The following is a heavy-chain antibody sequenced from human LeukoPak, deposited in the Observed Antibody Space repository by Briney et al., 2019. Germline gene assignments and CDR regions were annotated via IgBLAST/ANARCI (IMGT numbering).Heavy chain of an antibody. CDR1: GFTFSTYA. D-gene: IGHD6-13*01. CDR3: AKQPHSSSWYYYFDY. Sequence: PGGSLRLSCVASGFTFSTYAMNWVRQAPGKGLEWVAAISGSSTGTYYADSVKGRFTISRDNSKNTLYLQMNSLRAEDTAVYYCAKQPHSSSWYYYFDYWGQGTLVTVSS. V-gene: IGHV3-23*01. J-gene: IGHJ4*02. CDR2: ISGSSTGT.